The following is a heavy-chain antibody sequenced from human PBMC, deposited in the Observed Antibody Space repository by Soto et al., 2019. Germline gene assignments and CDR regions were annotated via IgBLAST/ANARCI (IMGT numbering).Heavy chain of an antibody. D-gene: IGHD2-15*01. Sequence: EVRLVESGGGLVQPGGSLRLSCVTSGFTFTKYSMNWVRQAPGKGLEWVSYISYSGETKYYADSLKGRYAISRDDAKNSVDLQMNSLRDEDTAFYYCVRGVVVVVGSTAENFDHWGQGTLVTVAS. CDR3: VRGVVVVVGSTAENFDH. CDR1: GFTFTKYS. CDR2: ISYSGETK. J-gene: IGHJ4*02. V-gene: IGHV3-48*02.